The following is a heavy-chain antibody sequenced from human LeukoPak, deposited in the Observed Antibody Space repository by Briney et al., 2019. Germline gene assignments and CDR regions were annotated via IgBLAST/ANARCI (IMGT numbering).Heavy chain of an antibody. V-gene: IGHV4-4*07. CDR2: IYTSGST. Sequence: PSETLSLTCTVSGGSISSYYWSWIRQPAGKGLEWIGRIYTSGSTNYNPSLKSRVTISVDRSKNQFSLKLSSVTAADTAVYYCARAGDFDFWSGYYAYYFDYWGQGTLVTVSS. CDR3: ARAGDFDFWSGYYAYYFDY. J-gene: IGHJ4*02. CDR1: GGSISSYY. D-gene: IGHD3-3*01.